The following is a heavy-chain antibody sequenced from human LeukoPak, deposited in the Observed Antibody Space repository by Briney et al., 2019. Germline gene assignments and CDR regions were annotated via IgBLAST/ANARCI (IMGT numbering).Heavy chain of an antibody. V-gene: IGHV3-7*05. CDR1: GFTFSMYW. D-gene: IGHD1-7*01. CDR3: ARDSRRGELPNY. Sequence: GGSLRLSCAASGFTFSMYWMSWVRQAPGKGLEWVANIKEDGSEKYYVDSVRGRFTISRDNAKNSLFLQMNSLRAEDTAMYYCARDSRRGELPNYWGQGTLVTVSS. CDR2: IKEDGSEK. J-gene: IGHJ4*02.